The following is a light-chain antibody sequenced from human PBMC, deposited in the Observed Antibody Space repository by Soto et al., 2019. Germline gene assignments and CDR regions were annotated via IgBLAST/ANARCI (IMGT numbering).Light chain of an antibody. CDR3: LQDYTYPWT. Sequence: IQMTPSPSSLSASVRDRITIPCRASQDIGNDLGWHQQKPGKXPNXXIYAASSLRSGVPSRFSGSGSGTHLTITINSLQAEDSETYFCLQDYTYPWTFGQGTKVDIK. CDR1: QDIGND. J-gene: IGKJ1*01. V-gene: IGKV1-6*02. CDR2: AAS.